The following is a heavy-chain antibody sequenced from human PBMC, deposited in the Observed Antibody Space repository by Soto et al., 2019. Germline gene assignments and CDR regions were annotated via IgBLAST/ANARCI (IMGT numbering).Heavy chain of an antibody. D-gene: IGHD2-15*01. CDR1: GGSLSSYY. CDR3: ARGTPSPLIVRSSRGPWFDP. V-gene: IGHV4-59*08. J-gene: IGHJ5*02. CDR2: MYYGGRT. Sequence: SETLSLTCTVSGGSLSSYYWSWVRQPAGKGLEWVGYMYYGGRTNYNPSLKSRVTISVDTSKMQVSLKLSSVTAADTAVYFCARGTPSPLIVRSSRGPWFDPWGQGTLVT.